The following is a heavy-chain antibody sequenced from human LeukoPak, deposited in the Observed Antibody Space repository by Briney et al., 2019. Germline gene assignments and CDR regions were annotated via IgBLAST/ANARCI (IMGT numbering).Heavy chain of an antibody. CDR1: GFTFSNYW. CDR3: ARGDYGDYYGMDV. Sequence: GGSLRLSCAASGFTFSNYWMNWVRQAPGKGLEWVANIKQDGSEKYYVDSVKGRFTISRDNAKNSLYLQMNSLRAEDTAVYYCARGDYGDYYGMDVWGQGTTVTVSS. CDR2: IKQDGSEK. D-gene: IGHD4-17*01. J-gene: IGHJ6*02. V-gene: IGHV3-7*01.